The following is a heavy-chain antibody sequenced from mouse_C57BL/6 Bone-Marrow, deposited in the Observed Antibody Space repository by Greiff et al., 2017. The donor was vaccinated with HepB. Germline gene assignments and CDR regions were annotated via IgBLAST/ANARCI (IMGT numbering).Heavy chain of an antibody. J-gene: IGHJ2*01. CDR2: ISDGGSYT. CDR3: ARYYYGSSPFDY. Sequence: EVQLVESGGGLVKPGGSLKLSCAASGFTFSSYAMSWVRQTPEKRLEWVATISDGGSYTYYPDNVKGRFTISRDNAKNNLYLQMSHLKSEDTAMYYCARYYYGSSPFDYWGQGTTLTVSS. CDR1: GFTFSSYA. V-gene: IGHV5-4*01. D-gene: IGHD1-1*01.